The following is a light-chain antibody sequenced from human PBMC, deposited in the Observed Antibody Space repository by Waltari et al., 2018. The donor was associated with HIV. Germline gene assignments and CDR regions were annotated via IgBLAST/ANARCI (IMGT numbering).Light chain of an antibody. CDR2: WAS. J-gene: IGKJ2*03. CDR3: QQYSITQYS. V-gene: IGKV4-1*01. Sequence: DIVMTQSPDSLAVSLGERATINCKYSQGLIYTYHNKNYLAWYQQKPGPPPTLLIYWASSREAGVPDRLIGSGSGTDFSLTISSLQPADVAVYYCQQYSITQYSFGQGTRLEIK. CDR1: QGLIYTYHNKNY.